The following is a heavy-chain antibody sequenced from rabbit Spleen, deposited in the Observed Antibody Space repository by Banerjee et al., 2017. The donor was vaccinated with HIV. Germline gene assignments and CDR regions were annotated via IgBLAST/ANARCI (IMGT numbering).Heavy chain of an antibody. V-gene: IGHV1S40*01. D-gene: IGHD8-1*01. CDR3: ARDTGSSFSTYGMDL. J-gene: IGHJ6*01. CDR1: GFSFSDKAV. Sequence: QSLEESGGDLVKPEGSLTLTCKASGFSFSDKAVMCWVRQAPGKGLEWIACIYAGSSGTTYYASGAKGRFTISKTSSTTVTLQMTSLTAADTATYFCARDTGSSFSTYGMDLWGPGTLVTVS. CDR2: IYAGSSGTT.